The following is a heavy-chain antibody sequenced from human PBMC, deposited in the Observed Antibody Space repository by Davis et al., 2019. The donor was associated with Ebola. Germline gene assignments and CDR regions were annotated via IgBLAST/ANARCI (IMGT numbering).Heavy chain of an antibody. V-gene: IGHV3-23*01. CDR3: ARVKGEPNWRYFDY. D-gene: IGHD1-1*01. Sequence: PGGSLRLSCAASGFTFSSYAMSWVRQAPGKGLEWVSAISGSGGSTYYADSVKGRFTISRDNAKNSLYLQMNSLRAEDTAVYYCARVKGEPNWRYFDYWGQGTLVTVSS. CDR2: ISGSGGST. J-gene: IGHJ4*02. CDR1: GFTFSSYA.